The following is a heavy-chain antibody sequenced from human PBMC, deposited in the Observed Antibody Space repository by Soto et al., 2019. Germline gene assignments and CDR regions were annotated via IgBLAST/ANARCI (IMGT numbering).Heavy chain of an antibody. V-gene: IGHV3-30*03. Sequence: QVQLVESGGDVVQPGKSLRLSCAASGFPFSSFGLHWVRQAPGKGPEWVAVIPADGTQKFYADSVMGRFTISRDNLRNSLFLQMNSLGPADTAVYYWASTSHWGQGTQVTVSS. CDR2: IPADGTQK. CDR3: ASTSH. CDR1: GFPFSSFG. J-gene: IGHJ4*02.